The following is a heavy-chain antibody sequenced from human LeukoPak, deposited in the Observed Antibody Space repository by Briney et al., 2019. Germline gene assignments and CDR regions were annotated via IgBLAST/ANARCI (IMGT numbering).Heavy chain of an antibody. CDR2: IIPIFGTA. D-gene: IGHD4-23*01. CDR1: GGTFSSYA. V-gene: IGHV1-69*05. J-gene: IGHJ5*02. CDR3: ASRSLGDYGGNSVWFDP. Sequence: SVKVSCKASGGTFSSYAISWVRQAPGQGLEWMGGIIPIFGTANYAQKFQGRVTITTDESTSTAYMELSSLRSEDTAVYYCASRSLGDYGGNSVWFDPWGQGTLVTISS.